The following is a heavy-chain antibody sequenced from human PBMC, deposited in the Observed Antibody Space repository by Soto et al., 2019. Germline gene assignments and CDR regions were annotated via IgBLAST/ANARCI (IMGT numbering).Heavy chain of an antibody. V-gene: IGHV3-23*01. CDR3: ARSLFIASTDTEPFDS. CDR2: ISVGGNDR. CDR1: GVTFSSYA. D-gene: IGHD6-13*01. Sequence: GGSLRLSCAASGVTFSSYAMSWGRQAPGKGLGRVSAISVGGNDRFYSDSVSGRFTISRDNSRNTLYLHMNSLRAEDTAVHYCARSLFIASTDTEPFDSWGQGTLVTVSS. J-gene: IGHJ4*02.